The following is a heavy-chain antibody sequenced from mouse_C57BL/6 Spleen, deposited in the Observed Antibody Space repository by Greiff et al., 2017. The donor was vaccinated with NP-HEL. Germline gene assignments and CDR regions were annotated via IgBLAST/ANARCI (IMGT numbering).Heavy chain of an antibody. CDR2: INPGSGGT. Sequence: QVQLKQSGAELVRPGTSVKVSCKASGYAFTNYLIEWVKQRPGQGLEWIGVINPGSGGTNYNEKFKGKATLTADKSSSTAYMQLSSLTSEDSAVYFCARRSKGAMDYWGQGTSVTVSS. D-gene: IGHD1-3*01. CDR3: ARRSKGAMDY. V-gene: IGHV1-54*01. J-gene: IGHJ4*01. CDR1: GYAFTNYL.